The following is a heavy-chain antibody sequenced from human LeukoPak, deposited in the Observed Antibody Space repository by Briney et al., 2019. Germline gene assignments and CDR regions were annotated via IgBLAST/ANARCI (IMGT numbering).Heavy chain of an antibody. CDR2: ISSSSSYI. Sequence: GGSLRLSCAASGITFSSYNMNWVRQAPGKGLAGVSSISSSSSYIYYADSVKGRFTISRDNTKNSLYLQMNSLRAEDTAVYYCGTRGYSEYYFDYWGQGTLVTVSS. V-gene: IGHV3-21*01. D-gene: IGHD3-22*01. J-gene: IGHJ4*02. CDR3: GTRGYSEYYFDY. CDR1: GITFSSYN.